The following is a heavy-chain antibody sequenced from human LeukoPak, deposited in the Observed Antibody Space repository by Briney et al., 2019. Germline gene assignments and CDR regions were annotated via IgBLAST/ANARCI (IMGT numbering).Heavy chain of an antibody. V-gene: IGHV3-30-3*01. D-gene: IGHD3-10*01. Sequence: GRSLRLSCAASGFTFSSYAMHWVRQAPGKGLEWVAVISYDGSNKYYADSVKGRFTISRDNSKNTLYLQMNSLRAEDTAVYYCARDRSGSYSFDYWGQGTLVTVSS. J-gene: IGHJ4*02. CDR2: ISYDGSNK. CDR3: ARDRSGSYSFDY. CDR1: GFTFSSYA.